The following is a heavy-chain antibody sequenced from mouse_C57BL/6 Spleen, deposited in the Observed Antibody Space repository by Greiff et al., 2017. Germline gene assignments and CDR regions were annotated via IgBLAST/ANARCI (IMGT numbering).Heavy chain of an antibody. J-gene: IGHJ1*03. CDR1: GYSITSGYY. V-gene: IGHV3-6*01. D-gene: IGHD4-1*01. Sequence: EVKVEESGPGLVKPSQSLSLTCSVTGYSITSGYYWNWIRQFPGNKLEWMGYISYDGSNNYNPSLKNRISITRDTSKNQFFLKLNSVTTEDTATYYCASTLGRYFDVWGTGTTVTVSS. CDR2: ISYDGSN. CDR3: ASTLGRYFDV.